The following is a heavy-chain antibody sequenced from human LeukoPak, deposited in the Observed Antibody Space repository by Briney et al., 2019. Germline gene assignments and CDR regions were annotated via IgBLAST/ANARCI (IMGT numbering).Heavy chain of an antibody. CDR1: GYRFTNYW. V-gene: IGHV5-51*01. J-gene: IGHJ2*01. CDR2: IYPGDSET. CDR3: ARHPLTGGYRYFDL. Sequence: GESLKISCKGSGYRFTNYWIAWVRQMPGKGLECMGVIYPGDSETRYSPSFQGQVTISADKSISTAYLHWDNLKASDTAMYYCARHPLTGGYRYFDLWGRGALVTVSS. D-gene: IGHD7-27*01.